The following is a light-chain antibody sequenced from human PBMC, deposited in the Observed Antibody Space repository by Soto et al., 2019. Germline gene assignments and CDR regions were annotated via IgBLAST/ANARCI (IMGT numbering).Light chain of an antibody. J-gene: IGKJ5*01. CDR3: QQYNNWPPN. CDR2: DAS. CDR1: QSVSSN. Sequence: EIVMTQSPATLSVSPGERATLSCRASQSVSSNLAWYQQKPGQAPRLLIYDASTRATGIPARFSGSGSGTEFTLTISSLQSEDFAVYYCQQYNNWPPNFGQGTRLEIK. V-gene: IGKV3-15*01.